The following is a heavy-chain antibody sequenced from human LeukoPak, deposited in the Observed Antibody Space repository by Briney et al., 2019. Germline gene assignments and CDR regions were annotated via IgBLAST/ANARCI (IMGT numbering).Heavy chain of an antibody. V-gene: IGHV4-31*03. CDR3: AREWHCGGDCYSYAFDI. D-gene: IGHD2-21*02. CDR2: IYYSGST. CDR1: GGSISSGGYY. J-gene: IGHJ3*02. Sequence: SETPSLTCTVSGGSISSGGYYWSWIRQHPGKGLEWIGYIYYSGSTYYNPSLKSRVTISVDTSKNQFSLKLSSVTAADTAVYYCAREWHCGGDCYSYAFDIWGQGTMVTVSS.